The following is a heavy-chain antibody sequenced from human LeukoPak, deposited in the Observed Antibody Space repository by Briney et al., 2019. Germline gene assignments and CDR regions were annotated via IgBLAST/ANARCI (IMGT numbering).Heavy chain of an antibody. V-gene: IGHV1-8*02. CDR1: GYTFINYD. CDR3: ATGYDYFHGMDV. CDR2: MNPNSGYT. J-gene: IGHJ6*02. Sequence: ASVKVSCKASGYTFINYDINWVRLAPGQGLEYMGWMNPNSGYTGSAQKFHGRVTMTRDTSIQTAYLELTTLTSDDTAVYYCATGYDYFHGMDVWGQGTTVSVSS.